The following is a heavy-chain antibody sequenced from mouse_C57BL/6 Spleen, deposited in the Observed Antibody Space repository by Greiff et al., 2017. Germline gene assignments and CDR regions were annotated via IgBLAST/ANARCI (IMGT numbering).Heavy chain of an antibody. CDR3: ARDLHYYGSSPWYFDV. V-gene: IGHV5-16*01. Sequence: EVKLMESEGGLVQPGSSMKLSCTASGFTFSDYYMAWVRQVPEKGLEWVANINYDGSSTYYLDSLKSRFIISRDNAKNILYMQLSSLKSEDTATYYCARDLHYYGSSPWYFDVWGTGTTVTVSS. CDR2: INYDGSST. CDR1: GFTFSDYY. J-gene: IGHJ1*03. D-gene: IGHD1-1*01.